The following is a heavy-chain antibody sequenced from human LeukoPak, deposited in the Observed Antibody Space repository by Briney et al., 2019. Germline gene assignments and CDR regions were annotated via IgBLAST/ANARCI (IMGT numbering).Heavy chain of an antibody. CDR1: GYTFTSYG. CDR3: AKHPLRGGIPY. Sequence: ASVKVSCKASGYTFTSYGISWVRQAPGQGLEWMGWISAYNGNTNYAQKLQGRVTMTTDTSTSTAYMELRSLRSDDTAVYFCAKHPLRGGIPYWGQGTLVTVSS. D-gene: IGHD3-3*01. V-gene: IGHV1-18*01. J-gene: IGHJ4*02. CDR2: ISAYNGNT.